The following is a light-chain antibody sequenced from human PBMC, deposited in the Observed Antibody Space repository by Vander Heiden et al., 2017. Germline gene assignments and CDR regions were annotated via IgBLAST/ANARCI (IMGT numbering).Light chain of an antibody. CDR3: QQYGSSHS. CDR2: VAS. J-gene: IGKJ5*01. V-gene: IGKV3-20*01. Sequence: EIGLTQSPCRLSFSPGERATVVFRASQSVSSSYLARYQQKTGQAPRLLIYVASSRATGIPDRFSGSGFGTDFSLTIIRLEPEEFAVYYWQQYGSSHSFGQGTRLEIK. CDR1: QSVSSSY.